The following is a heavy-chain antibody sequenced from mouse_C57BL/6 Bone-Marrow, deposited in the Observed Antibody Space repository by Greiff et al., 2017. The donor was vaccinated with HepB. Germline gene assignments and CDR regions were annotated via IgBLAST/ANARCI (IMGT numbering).Heavy chain of an antibody. CDR3: ARGCSSYYWYFDV. CDR1: GYTFTSYW. D-gene: IGHD1-1*01. J-gene: IGHJ1*03. CDR2: IHPNSGST. Sequence: QVQLQQPGAELVKPGASVKLSCKASGYTFTSYWMHWVKQRPGQGLEWIGMIHPNSGSTNYNEKFKSKATLTVDKSSSTAYMHLSSLTSEDSAVYYCARGCSSYYWYFDVWGTGTTVTVSS. V-gene: IGHV1-64*01.